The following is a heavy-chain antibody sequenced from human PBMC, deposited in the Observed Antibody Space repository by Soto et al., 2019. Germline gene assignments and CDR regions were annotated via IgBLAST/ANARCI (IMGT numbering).Heavy chain of an antibody. CDR3: ARNPPGISRGWYYFDY. V-gene: IGHV1-18*04. CDR1: GYTFTSYG. Sequence: ASVKVSCKASGYTFTSYGISWGRQAPGQGLEWMGWISAYNGNTNYAQKLQGRVTMTTDTSTSTAYMELRSLRSEAPAVYYCARNPPGISRGWYYFDYWGQGTLVTVAS. CDR2: ISAYNGNT. J-gene: IGHJ4*02. D-gene: IGHD6-19*01.